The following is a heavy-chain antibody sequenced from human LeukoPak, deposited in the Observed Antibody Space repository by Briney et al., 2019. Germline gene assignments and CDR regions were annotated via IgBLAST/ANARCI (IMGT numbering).Heavy chain of an antibody. J-gene: IGHJ3*02. Sequence: GGSLRLSCAASGFTFSSYDMHRVRQATGKGLEWVSAIGTAGDTYYPGSVKGRFTISRENAKNSLYLQMNSLRAGDTAVYYCARGYCSGGSCYRDRNAFDIWGQGTMVTVSS. CDR1: GFTFSSYD. CDR2: IGTAGDT. D-gene: IGHD2-15*01. V-gene: IGHV3-13*04. CDR3: ARGYCSGGSCYRDRNAFDI.